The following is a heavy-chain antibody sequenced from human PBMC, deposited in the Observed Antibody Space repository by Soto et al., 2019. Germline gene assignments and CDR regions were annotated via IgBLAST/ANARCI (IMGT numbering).Heavy chain of an antibody. Sequence: QVTLKESGPVLAKPTETLTLTCTVSGFSLSNARMGVSWIRQPPGKALEWLTHIFSNDEKSYSTSLKSRLTISKDTSKSQVVLTMTNMDPVDTATYYCARIPFYHSSSWSEDYYYGMDVWGQGTTVTVSS. D-gene: IGHD6-13*01. CDR3: ARIPFYHSSSWSEDYYYGMDV. V-gene: IGHV2-26*01. J-gene: IGHJ6*02. CDR1: GFSLSNARMG. CDR2: IFSNDEK.